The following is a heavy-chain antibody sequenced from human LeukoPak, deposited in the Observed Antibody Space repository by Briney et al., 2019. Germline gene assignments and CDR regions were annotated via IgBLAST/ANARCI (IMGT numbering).Heavy chain of an antibody. Sequence: SETLSLTCAVYGGSFRGYYWSWIRQPPGKGLEWIGEINHSGRTNYNPSLKRRVTISVDTSKNPFSLKLSSVTAADTAVYYCARVGDNCSSTSCYFVYWGQGTLVTVSS. J-gene: IGHJ4*02. D-gene: IGHD2-2*01. V-gene: IGHV4-34*01. CDR2: INHSGRT. CDR1: GGSFRGYY. CDR3: ARVGDNCSSTSCYFVY.